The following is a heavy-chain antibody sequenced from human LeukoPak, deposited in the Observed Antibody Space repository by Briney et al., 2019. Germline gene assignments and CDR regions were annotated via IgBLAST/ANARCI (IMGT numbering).Heavy chain of an antibody. D-gene: IGHD3-10*01. J-gene: IGHJ4*02. Sequence: GGSLRLSCAASGFTFSSYEMNWVRQAPGKGLEWVSYISSSGSTIYYADSVKGRFTISRDNAKNSLYLQMNSLRAEDTAVYYCARDLYYYGSGSTFDYWGQGTLVTVSS. V-gene: IGHV3-48*03. CDR1: GFTFSSYE. CDR2: ISSSGSTI. CDR3: ARDLYYYGSGSTFDY.